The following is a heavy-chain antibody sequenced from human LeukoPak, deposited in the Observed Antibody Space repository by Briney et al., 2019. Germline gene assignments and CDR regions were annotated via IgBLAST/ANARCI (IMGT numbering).Heavy chain of an antibody. V-gene: IGHV1-2*02. CDR2: INPNSGGT. D-gene: IGHD2-15*01. CDR3: ATGYCSGGSCYTTDAFDI. CDR1: GYTSTGYY. Sequence: ASVKVSCKASGYTSTGYYMHWVRQAPGQGLEWMGWINPNSGGTNYAQKFQGRVTMTRDTSVSTAYMELSTLRSDDTAVYYCATGYCSGGSCYTTDAFDIWGQGTMVTVSS. J-gene: IGHJ3*02.